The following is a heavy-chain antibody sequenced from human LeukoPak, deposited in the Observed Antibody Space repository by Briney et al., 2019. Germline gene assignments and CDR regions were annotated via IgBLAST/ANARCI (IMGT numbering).Heavy chain of an antibody. D-gene: IGHD3-22*01. CDR3: ARDYDGTGYQRF. V-gene: IGHV1-18*03. CDR1: GYAYTTYG. CDR2: ISTYNDNT. J-gene: IGHJ4*02. Sequence: ASVKVSCKASGYAYTTYGISWVRQAPGQGPEWVGWISTYNDNTKYAQSLQGRVTMTTDTSTRTAYMELRSLTSDNMAVYYCARDYDGTGYQRFWGQGTPVTVSS.